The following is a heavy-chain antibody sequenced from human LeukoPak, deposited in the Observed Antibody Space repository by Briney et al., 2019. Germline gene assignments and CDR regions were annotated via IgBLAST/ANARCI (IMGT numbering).Heavy chain of an antibody. D-gene: IGHD2-2*01. Sequence: GGSLRLSCAASGFTFDDYGMSWVSQAPGKGLEWVSGINWNGGSTGYADSVKGRFTISRDNAKNTLYLQMNSLRAEDTALYYCARVGDIVVVPAYFDYWGQGTLVTVSS. J-gene: IGHJ4*02. CDR1: GFTFDDYG. CDR2: INWNGGST. CDR3: ARVGDIVVVPAYFDY. V-gene: IGHV3-20*04.